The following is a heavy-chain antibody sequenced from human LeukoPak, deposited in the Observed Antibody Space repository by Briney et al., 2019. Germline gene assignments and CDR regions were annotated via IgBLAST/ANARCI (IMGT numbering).Heavy chain of an antibody. D-gene: IGHD6-13*01. CDR2: IYYSGST. V-gene: IGHV4-59*01. Sequence: SETLSLTCTVSGGSISSYYWSWIRQPPGKGLEWIGYIYYSGSTNYNPSLKSRVTKSVDTSKNQFSLKLSSVTAADTAVYYCARGSGYSSSWYYAFDIWGQGTMVTVSS. J-gene: IGHJ3*02. CDR1: GGSISSYY. CDR3: ARGSGYSSSWYYAFDI.